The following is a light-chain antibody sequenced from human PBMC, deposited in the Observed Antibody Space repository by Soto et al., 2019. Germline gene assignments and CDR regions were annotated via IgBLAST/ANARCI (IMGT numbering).Light chain of an antibody. CDR1: QSITNN. Sequence: ETVMTQSPATLPVSPGERATLSCRASQSITNNVAWYQQRPGQAPRLLIYDTSTRATGIPARFSGSGSGTEFTLTISSLQSEDFAVYYCQQYKTWPRTFGQGTKVEI. CDR3: QQYKTWPRT. J-gene: IGKJ1*01. CDR2: DTS. V-gene: IGKV3-15*01.